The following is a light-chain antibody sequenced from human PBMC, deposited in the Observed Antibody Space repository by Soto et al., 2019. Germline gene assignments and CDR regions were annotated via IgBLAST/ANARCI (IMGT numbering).Light chain of an antibody. V-gene: IGKV3-11*01. Sequence: EIVLTQSPATLSLSPGERATLSCRSSQSVSSCLAWYQQKPGQAPRLLIYAASTRATVIQARFSGRGSGTAFTLTISRPETEDFAVYYCQHHSNWPRFTSGPGTKVDIE. CDR3: QHHSNWPRFT. J-gene: IGKJ3*01. CDR2: AAS. CDR1: QSVSSC.